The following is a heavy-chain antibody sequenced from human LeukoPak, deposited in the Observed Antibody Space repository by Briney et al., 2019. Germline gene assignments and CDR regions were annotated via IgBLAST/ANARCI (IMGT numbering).Heavy chain of an antibody. CDR2: IIPILGIA. D-gene: IGHD3-9*01. J-gene: IGHJ6*02. CDR3: ARGTHYDILTGYPTYYYYGMDV. Sequence: GSSVKVSCKVSGGTFSSYAISWVRQAPGQGLEWMGRIIPILGIANYAQKFQGRVTITADKSTSTAYMELSSLRSEDTAVYYCARGTHYDILTGYPTYYYYGMDVWGQGTTVTVSS. V-gene: IGHV1-69*04. CDR1: GGTFSSYA.